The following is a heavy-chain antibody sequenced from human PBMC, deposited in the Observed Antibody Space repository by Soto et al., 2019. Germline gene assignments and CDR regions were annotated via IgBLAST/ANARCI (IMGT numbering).Heavy chain of an antibody. CDR2: INHLTTT. CDR1: GGSFSSYH. CDR3: ARGYDTALAPIF. D-gene: IGHD5-18*01. V-gene: IGHV4-34*01. J-gene: IGHJ4*02. Sequence: LSLTCAVYGGSFSSYHWSWIRQTPGKGLEWIGEINHLTTTNYNPSLKSRVIISLDTPKNQFSLKLSSVTAADTAVYYCARGYDTALAPIFWGQGIMVTVYS.